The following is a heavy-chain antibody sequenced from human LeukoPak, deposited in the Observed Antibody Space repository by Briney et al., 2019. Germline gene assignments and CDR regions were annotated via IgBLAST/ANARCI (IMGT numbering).Heavy chain of an antibody. CDR3: ASTRVVPAAPFDY. CDR1: GGSISSSSYY. Sequence: PSETLSLTCTVSGGSISSSSYYWGWIRQPPGKGLEGIGSIYYSGSTYYNPSLKSRVTISVDTSKNQFSLKLSSVTAADTAVYYCASTRVVPAAPFDYWGQGTLVTVSS. CDR2: IYYSGST. D-gene: IGHD2-2*01. V-gene: IGHV4-39*01. J-gene: IGHJ4*02.